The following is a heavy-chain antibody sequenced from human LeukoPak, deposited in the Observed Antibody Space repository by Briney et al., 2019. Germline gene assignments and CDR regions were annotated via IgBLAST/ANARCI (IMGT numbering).Heavy chain of an antibody. V-gene: IGHV4-39*01. Sequence: SETLSLTCTVSGGSISSSSYYWGWIRQPPGKGLEWIGSIYYGGSTYYNPSLKSRVTISVDTSKNQFSLKLSSVTAADTAVYYCASRSGSHLDYWGQGTLVTVSS. CDR1: GGSISSSSYY. D-gene: IGHD1-26*01. CDR3: ASRSGSHLDY. J-gene: IGHJ4*02. CDR2: IYYGGST.